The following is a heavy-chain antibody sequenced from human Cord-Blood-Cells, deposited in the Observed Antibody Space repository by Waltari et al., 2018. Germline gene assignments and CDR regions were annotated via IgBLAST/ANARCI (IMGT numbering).Heavy chain of an antibody. D-gene: IGHD6-6*01. Sequence: EVPLAESGGGWVQPGRYLRLPSAASGFTLDIFDMSWFGQAPGKGLEWVSGISWNSGSIGYADSVKGRFTISRDNAKNSLYLQMNSLRAEDTALYYCAKDKGSSGNLFDYWGQGTLVTVSS. CDR3: AKDKGSSGNLFDY. CDR1: GFTLDIFD. CDR2: ISWNSGSI. V-gene: IGHV3-9*01. J-gene: IGHJ4*02.